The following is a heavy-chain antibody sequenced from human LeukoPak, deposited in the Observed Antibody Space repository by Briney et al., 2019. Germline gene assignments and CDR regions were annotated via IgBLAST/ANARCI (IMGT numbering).Heavy chain of an antibody. J-gene: IGHJ3*02. CDR3: ARDYYDSSGSMLFDI. D-gene: IGHD3-22*01. CDR1: GFTFSSYS. V-gene: IGHV3-48*04. Sequence: GGSLRLSCAASGFTFSSYSMNWVRQAPGKGLEWVSYISSSGSTIYYADSVKGRFTISRDNAKNSLYLQMNSLRAEDTAVYYCARDYYDSSGSMLFDIWGQGTMVTVSS. CDR2: ISSSGSTI.